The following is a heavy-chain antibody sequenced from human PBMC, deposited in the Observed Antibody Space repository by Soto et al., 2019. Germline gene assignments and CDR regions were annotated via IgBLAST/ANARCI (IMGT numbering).Heavy chain of an antibody. CDR2: ISYGGSNK. CDR3: GSSGWSNYNGMDV. Sequence: QVQLVESGGGVIQRGRSLRLSCAASGFTFSSYAMHWVRQAPGKGLEWVAVISYGGSNKYYADSVKGRFTISRDNSKNTLYLQMNSLRGEDTAVYYCGSSGWSNYNGMDVWGQGTTVTVSS. CDR1: GFTFSSYA. D-gene: IGHD6-19*01. V-gene: IGHV3-30*03. J-gene: IGHJ6*02.